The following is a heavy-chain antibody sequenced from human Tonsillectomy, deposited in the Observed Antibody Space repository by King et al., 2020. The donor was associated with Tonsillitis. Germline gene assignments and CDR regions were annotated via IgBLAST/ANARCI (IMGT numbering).Heavy chain of an antibody. CDR1: DGSISSSSYY. CDR3: ARGGWGIRPFTC. Sequence: QLQESGPGLVKPSETLSLTCTVSDGSISSSSYYWGWIRQPPGKGLEWIGSIYYSGSTYYNPSLKSRVTISIDTSKTQFSLKLSSVTAAVTSGYYCARGGWGIRPFTCWGQGTIVSVSS. CDR2: IYYSGST. D-gene: IGHD7-27*01. V-gene: IGHV4-39*07. J-gene: IGHJ3*01.